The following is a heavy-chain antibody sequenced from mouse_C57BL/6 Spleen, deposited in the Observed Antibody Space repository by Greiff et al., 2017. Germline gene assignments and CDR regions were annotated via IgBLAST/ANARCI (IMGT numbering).Heavy chain of an antibody. CDR1: GYTFTDYN. CDR3: AGRRRGAMDY. Sequence: EVQLQESGPELVKPGASVKIPCKASGYTFTDYNMDWVKQSHGKSLEWIGDINPNNGGTIYNQKFKGKATLTVDKSSSTAYMELRSLTSEDTAGYYFAGRRRGAMDYWGQGTSVTVSS. J-gene: IGHJ4*01. CDR2: INPNNGGT. V-gene: IGHV1-18*01.